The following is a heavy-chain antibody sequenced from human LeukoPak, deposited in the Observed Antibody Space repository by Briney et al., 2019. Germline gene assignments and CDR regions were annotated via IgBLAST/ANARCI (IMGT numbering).Heavy chain of an antibody. CDR2: TYYRSKWYN. CDR1: GDSVSVNSTA. J-gene: IGHJ5*02. V-gene: IGHV6-1*01. Sequence: SQTLSLTFAISGDSVSVNSTAYNWIRQSPSRGLEWLRRTYYRSKWYNDYAVSVKSRITINPDTSKNQFSLHLNSVTPEDTAVYYCARRLTQYDCFDPWGQGILVTVSS. CDR3: ARRLTQYDCFDP. D-gene: IGHD2-2*01.